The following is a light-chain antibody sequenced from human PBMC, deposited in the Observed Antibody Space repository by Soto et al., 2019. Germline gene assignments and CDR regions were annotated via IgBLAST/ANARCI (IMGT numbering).Light chain of an antibody. Sequence: EIVMTQSPATLSVSPGERATLSCRASQSVSSNLAWYQQKPGQAPRLLTYGASTRATGIPARFSGSGSGTEFTLTISSLQSEEFAVYFCQQYNNWPPGTFGQGTKVDIK. V-gene: IGKV3-15*01. CDR1: QSVSSN. CDR2: GAS. CDR3: QQYNNWPPGT. J-gene: IGKJ1*01.